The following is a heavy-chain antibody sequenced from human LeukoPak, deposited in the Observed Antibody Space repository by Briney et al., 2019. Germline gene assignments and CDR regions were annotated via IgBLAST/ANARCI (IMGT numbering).Heavy chain of an antibody. CDR1: GFTFSSYA. J-gene: IGHJ4*02. CDR3: AKDEAWYSSGWLVY. V-gene: IGHV3-23*01. CDR2: ISGSGGST. Sequence: PGRSLRLSCAASGFTFSSYAMSWVRQAPGKGLEWVSAISGSGGSTYYADSVKGRFTISRDNSKNTLYLQMNSLRAEDTAVYYCAKDEAWYSSGWLVYWGQGTLVTVSS. D-gene: IGHD6-19*01.